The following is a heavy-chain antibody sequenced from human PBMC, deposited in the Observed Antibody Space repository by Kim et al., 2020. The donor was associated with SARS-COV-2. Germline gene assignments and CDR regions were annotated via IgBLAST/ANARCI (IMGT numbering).Heavy chain of an antibody. CDR3: ARDFGGDFWSGYLGY. J-gene: IGHJ4*02. CDR2: IWSDGSNK. Sequence: GGSLRLSCAASGFTFTSYDMHWVRQAPGKGLEWVAVIWSDGSNKYYADSVKGRFTISRDNSKNTLYLQMNSLRAEDTAMYYCARDFGGDFWSGYLGYWGQGTLGTVSS. D-gene: IGHD3-3*01. CDR1: GFTFTSYD. V-gene: IGHV3-33*01.